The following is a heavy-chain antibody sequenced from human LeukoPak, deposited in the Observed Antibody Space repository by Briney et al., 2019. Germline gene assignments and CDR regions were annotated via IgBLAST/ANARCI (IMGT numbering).Heavy chain of an antibody. D-gene: IGHD1-26*01. V-gene: IGHV3-7*05. J-gene: IGHJ4*02. CDR2: IKQDGSEK. CDR3: ASSEPPRTRRFDY. CDR1: GFTFSNYA. Sequence: GGSLRLSCAASGFTFSNYAMNWVRQAPGKGLEWVANIKQDGSEKYYVDSVKGRFTISRDNAKNSLYLQMNSLRAEDTAVYYCASSEPPRTRRFDYWGQGTLVTVSS.